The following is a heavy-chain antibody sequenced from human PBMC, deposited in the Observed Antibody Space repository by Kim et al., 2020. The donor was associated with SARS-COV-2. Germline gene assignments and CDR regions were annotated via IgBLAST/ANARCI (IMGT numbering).Heavy chain of an antibody. D-gene: IGHD6-19*01. Sequence: GGSLRLSCAASGFTFSSYAMTWVRQAPGKGLEWVSAISDNGGSTSYADSVKGRVIISRDNSKNTLYLQMNSLRAEDTAVYYCAKDLGYSSGWYGRMYFDYWGQGTLVTVSS. CDR2: ISDNGGST. V-gene: IGHV3-23*01. CDR1: GFTFSSYA. J-gene: IGHJ4*02. CDR3: AKDLGYSSGWYGRMYFDY.